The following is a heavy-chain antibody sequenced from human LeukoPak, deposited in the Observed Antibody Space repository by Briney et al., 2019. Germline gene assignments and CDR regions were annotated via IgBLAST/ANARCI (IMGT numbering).Heavy chain of an antibody. CDR3: VSRGEWELANVAFDY. D-gene: IGHD3-16*01. J-gene: IGHJ4*02. CDR2: MESDGRRP. V-gene: IGHV3-30*02. CDR1: GFTYTTYG. Sequence: SGGSLRLSCVASGFTYTTYGIHWVRQSPGMGLEAVAFMESDGRRPYYSDSVRGRFTIYTDKAKNTVYLPMNSLRPEDTAVYYCVSRGEWELANVAFDYWGQGTLVIVTP.